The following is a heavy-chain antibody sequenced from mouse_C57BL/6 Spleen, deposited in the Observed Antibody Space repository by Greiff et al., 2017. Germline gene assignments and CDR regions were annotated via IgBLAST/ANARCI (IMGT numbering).Heavy chain of an antibody. CDR3: ARYRGSSYFDY. J-gene: IGHJ2*01. CDR2: IDPSDSET. CDR1: GYTFTSYW. Sequence: QVQLQQPGAELVRPGSSVKLSCKASGYTFTSYWMHWVKQRPIQGLEWIGNIDPSDSETHYNQKFKDKATLTVDKSSSTAYMQLSSLTSEDSAVYYCARYRGSSYFDYWGQGTTLTVS. V-gene: IGHV1-52*01. D-gene: IGHD1-1*01.